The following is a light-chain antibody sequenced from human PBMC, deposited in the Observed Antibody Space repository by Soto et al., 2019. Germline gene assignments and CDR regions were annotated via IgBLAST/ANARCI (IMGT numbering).Light chain of an antibody. Sequence: QSALTQPASVSGSPGQSITISCTGTSSDVGGYNYVSWYQQHAGKAPKLMIYDVSYRPSGVSSGFSGSKSGNTASLTISGLQAEDEADYYCNSYTSGTTHVVFGGGTKLTVL. V-gene: IGLV2-14*01. CDR2: DVS. J-gene: IGLJ2*01. CDR1: SSDVGGYNY. CDR3: NSYTSGTTHVV.